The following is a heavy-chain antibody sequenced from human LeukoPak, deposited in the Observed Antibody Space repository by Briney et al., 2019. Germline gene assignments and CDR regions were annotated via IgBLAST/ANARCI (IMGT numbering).Heavy chain of an antibody. V-gene: IGHV1-2*02. Sequence: ASVKVSCKASGYTFTGYYMHWVRQAHGPGLEWMGWINPNSGGTNYAQKFQGRVTMTRDTSISTAYMELSRLRSDDTAVYYCARDLMVRGAPRPDVWGKGTTVTVSS. CDR2: INPNSGGT. J-gene: IGHJ6*04. D-gene: IGHD3-10*01. CDR1: GYTFTGYY. CDR3: ARDLMVRGAPRPDV.